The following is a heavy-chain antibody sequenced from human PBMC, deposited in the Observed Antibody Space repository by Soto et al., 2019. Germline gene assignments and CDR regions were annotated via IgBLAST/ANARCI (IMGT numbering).Heavy chain of an antibody. Sequence: HVQVQESGPGLVQPSETLSLTCTVSGGSINNYYWSWIRQPPGKGLEWIAYIYYSGSTNYNPSFNIRVIVSADTSRNRFSLKLSSVTAADTAVYYCARWHSSSGYYGMDVWGQGTTVTVSS. D-gene: IGHD6-25*01. CDR3: ARWHSSSGYYGMDV. J-gene: IGHJ6*02. V-gene: IGHV4-59*01. CDR2: IYYSGST. CDR1: GGSINNYY.